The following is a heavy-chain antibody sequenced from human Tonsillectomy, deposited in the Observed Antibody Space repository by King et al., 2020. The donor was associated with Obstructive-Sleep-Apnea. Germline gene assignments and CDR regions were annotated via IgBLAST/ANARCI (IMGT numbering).Heavy chain of an antibody. Sequence: VQLQESGPGLVKPSETLSLTCSVSGDSINSYYWSWIRQPPGKGLEWIGYISYSGSTNYNPSLKIRVTISVDTSKNQFSLKLSSVTAAETAVYYCARVFSFGYNYYYGMDVWGQGTTVTVSS. CDR3: ARVFSFGYNYYYGMDV. V-gene: IGHV4-59*01. CDR2: ISYSGST. CDR1: GDSINSYY. J-gene: IGHJ6*02. D-gene: IGHD5-18*01.